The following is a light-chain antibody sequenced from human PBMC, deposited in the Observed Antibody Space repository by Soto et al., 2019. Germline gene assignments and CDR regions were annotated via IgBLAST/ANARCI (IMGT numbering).Light chain of an antibody. Sequence: DIQMTQSPSTLSGSVGDRDTITCRASQTISSWLAWYQQKPGKAPKLLIYKAPTLKSGVPSRFSGSGSWTEFTLTISSLQPDDFATYYCQHYNSYSEAFGQGTKVELK. J-gene: IGKJ1*01. CDR1: QTISSW. CDR2: KAP. V-gene: IGKV1-5*03. CDR3: QHYNSYSEA.